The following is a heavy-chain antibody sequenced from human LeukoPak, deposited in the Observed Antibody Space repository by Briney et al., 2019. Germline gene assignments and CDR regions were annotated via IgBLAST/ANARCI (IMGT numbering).Heavy chain of an antibody. D-gene: IGHD3-16*02. J-gene: IGHJ4*02. CDR2: IAESGGDT. V-gene: IGHV3-23*01. Sequence: GGSLRLSCAGSGFTFGSYAMNWVRQAPGKGLEWVSAIAESGGDTYYADSVKGRFAISRDDSKNTVFLQMNSLRAEDTAMYYCATGYTKTSRRGDYWGQGTLVTVSS. CDR1: GFTFGSYA. CDR3: ATGYTKTSRRGDY.